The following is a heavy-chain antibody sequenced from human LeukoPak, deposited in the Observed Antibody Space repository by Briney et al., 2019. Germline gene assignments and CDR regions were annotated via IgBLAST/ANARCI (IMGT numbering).Heavy chain of an antibody. J-gene: IGHJ4*02. D-gene: IGHD5-12*01. CDR3: ARNLISSSGYVFDY. CDR2: IYYSGST. CDR1: GGSISSYY. V-gene: IGHV4-59*08. Sequence: SETLSLTCTVSGGSISSYYRSWIRQPSGKGLEWIGYIYYSGSTNYNPSLKSRVTISVDTSKNQFSLKLSSVTAADTAVYYCARNLISSSGYVFDYWGQGTLVTVSS.